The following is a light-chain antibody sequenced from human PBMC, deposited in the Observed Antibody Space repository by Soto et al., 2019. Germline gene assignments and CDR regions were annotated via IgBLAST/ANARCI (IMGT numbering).Light chain of an antibody. CDR3: QQYNSYSRT. Sequence: DIQMTQSPSTLSASVGDRVTITCRASQSISSWLAWYQQKPGKAPKVLIYDASSLEYGVPSRFGGSGSGTEFTLTIRSLQPDDFATYYCQQYNSYSRTFGQGTKVDIK. CDR2: DAS. CDR1: QSISSW. J-gene: IGKJ1*01. V-gene: IGKV1-5*01.